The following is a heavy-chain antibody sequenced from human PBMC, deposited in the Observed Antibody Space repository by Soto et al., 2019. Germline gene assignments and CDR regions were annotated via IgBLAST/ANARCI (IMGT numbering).Heavy chain of an antibody. CDR1: SGSISSSNW. V-gene: IGHV4-4*02. CDR2: IYHSGST. CDR3: VSLERDSDSSGWYRYFQH. J-gene: IGHJ1*01. D-gene: IGHD6-19*01. Sequence: QSQTLSLTCAVSSGSISSSNWWSWVRQPPGKGLEWIGEIYHSGSTNYNPSLKSRVTISVDKSKNQFSLKLSSVTAADTAVYYCVSLERDSDSSGWYRYFQHWGQGTLVTVSS.